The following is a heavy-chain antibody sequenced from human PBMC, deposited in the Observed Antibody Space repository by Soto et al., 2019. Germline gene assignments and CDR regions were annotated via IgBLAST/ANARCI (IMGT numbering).Heavy chain of an antibody. Sequence: XGSLRLPCAASGGTVSSYGMHGVRQAPGKGLEWVAVISYDGRNKYYADAVKGRFTISRDNSKNTLYLQMSSLRAEDTAVYYCVKDGSSGWPYFYDMDVWGQGSTVTVSS. CDR1: GGTVSSYG. J-gene: IGHJ6*02. V-gene: IGHV3-30*18. D-gene: IGHD6-19*01. CDR3: VKDGSSGWPYFYDMDV. CDR2: ISYDGRNK.